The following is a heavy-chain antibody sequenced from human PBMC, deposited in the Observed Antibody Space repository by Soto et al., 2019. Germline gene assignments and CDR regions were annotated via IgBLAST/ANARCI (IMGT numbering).Heavy chain of an antibody. Sequence: ASETLSLTCTVSGGSISSYYWSWIRQPPGKGLEWIGYIYYSGSTNYNPSLKSRVTISVDTSKNQFSLKLSSVTAADTAVYSCARHRERELSRFDPWGQGTLVTVSS. V-gene: IGHV4-59*08. CDR1: GGSISSYY. CDR3: ARHRERELSRFDP. D-gene: IGHD1-26*01. J-gene: IGHJ5*02. CDR2: IYYSGST.